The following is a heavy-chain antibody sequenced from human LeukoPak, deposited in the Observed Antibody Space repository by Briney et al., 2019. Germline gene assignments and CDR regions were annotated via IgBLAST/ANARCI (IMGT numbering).Heavy chain of an antibody. CDR2: IYYSGNT. D-gene: IGHD3-10*01. CDR3: ARVPGSGSYYPFDY. CDR1: GGSISGSSYY. Sequence: PSETLSLTCTVSGGSISGSSYYWAWIRQPPGKGLEWIGSIYYSGNTYYNPSLKSRVTISVDTSKNQFSLKLSSVTAADTAVYYCARVPGSGSYYPFDYWGQGTLVTVSS. V-gene: IGHV4-39*07. J-gene: IGHJ4*02.